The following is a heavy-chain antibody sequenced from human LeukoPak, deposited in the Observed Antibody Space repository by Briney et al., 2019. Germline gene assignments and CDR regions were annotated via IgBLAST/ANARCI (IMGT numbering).Heavy chain of an antibody. Sequence: GGSLRLSCAASGFTVSSNYMSWVRQAPGKGLEWVSVIYSGGSTYYADSVKGRFTISGDNSKNTLYLQMNSLRAEDTAVYYCAREGIAAAAIDYWGQGTLVTVSS. V-gene: IGHV3-53*01. CDR1: GFTVSSNY. CDR2: IYSGGST. D-gene: IGHD6-13*01. CDR3: AREGIAAAAIDY. J-gene: IGHJ4*02.